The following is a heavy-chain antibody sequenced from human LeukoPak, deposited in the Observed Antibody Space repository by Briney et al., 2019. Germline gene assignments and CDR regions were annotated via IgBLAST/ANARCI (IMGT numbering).Heavy chain of an antibody. CDR2: IYTSGST. J-gene: IGHJ4*02. D-gene: IGHD2-2*01. V-gene: IGHV4-4*07. CDR1: GGSISSYY. CDR3: AREGQYQLPYYFDY. Sequence: PSETLPLTCTVSGGSISSYYWSWIRQPAGKGLEWIGRIYTSGSTNYNPSLKSRVTMSVDTSKNQFSLKLSSVTAADTAVYYCAREGQYQLPYYFDYWGQGTLVTVSS.